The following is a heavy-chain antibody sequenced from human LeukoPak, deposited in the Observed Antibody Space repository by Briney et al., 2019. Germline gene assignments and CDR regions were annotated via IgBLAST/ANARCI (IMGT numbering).Heavy chain of an antibody. J-gene: IGHJ4*02. CDR2: ISSSGSTI. D-gene: IGHD2-2*01. V-gene: IGHV3-48*03. CDR1: GFTFSSYE. Sequence: GGSLRLSCAASGFTFSSYEMNWVRQAPGKGLEWVPYISSSGSTIYYADSVKGRFTISRDNAKNSLYLQMNSLRAEDTAVYYCARVGCFSSTSCYRGSDYWGQGTLVTVSS. CDR3: ARVGCFSSTSCYRGSDY.